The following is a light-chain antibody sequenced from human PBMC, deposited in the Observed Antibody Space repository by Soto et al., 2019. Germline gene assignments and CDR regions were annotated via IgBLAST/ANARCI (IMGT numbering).Light chain of an antibody. CDR2: DVT. CDR3: CSYAGSYVFV. CDR1: SSDVGAYNY. Sequence: QSALTQPRSVSGSPGQSVTISCTGTSSDVGAYNYVSWYQQHPGKAPKLILYDVTKRPSGVPDRFAGSKSVNTASLTISGLQAEDEADYHCCSYAGSYVFVVGTGTKVTV. J-gene: IGLJ1*01. V-gene: IGLV2-11*01.